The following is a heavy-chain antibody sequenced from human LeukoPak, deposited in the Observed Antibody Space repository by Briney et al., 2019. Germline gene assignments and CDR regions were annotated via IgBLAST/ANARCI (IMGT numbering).Heavy chain of an antibody. CDR3: ARSSDRYGMDV. J-gene: IGHJ6*02. CDR1: GFTFSGFT. D-gene: IGHD2-15*01. CDR2: ISSGTSYI. V-gene: IGHV3-21*01. Sequence: GGSLRLSCAASGFTFSGFTMNWVRQAPGKGLEWVSSISSGTSYIYYADSVKGRFTISRDNAKNSLYLQMNSLRAEDTAVYYCARSSDRYGMDVWGQGTTVTVSS.